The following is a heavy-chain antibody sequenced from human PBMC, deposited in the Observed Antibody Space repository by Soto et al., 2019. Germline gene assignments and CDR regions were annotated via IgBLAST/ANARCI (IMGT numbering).Heavy chain of an antibody. J-gene: IGHJ5*02. V-gene: IGHV3-30*18. CDR1: GFTFSSYG. CDR2: ISYDGSNK. Sequence: GGSLRLSCAASGFTFSSYGMHWVRQAPGKGLEWVAVISYDGSNKYYADSVKGRFTISRDNSKNTLYLQMNSLRAEDMAVYYCAKDGSRDQLLRENWFDPWGQGTLVTVSS. D-gene: IGHD2-2*01. CDR3: AKDGSRDQLLRENWFDP.